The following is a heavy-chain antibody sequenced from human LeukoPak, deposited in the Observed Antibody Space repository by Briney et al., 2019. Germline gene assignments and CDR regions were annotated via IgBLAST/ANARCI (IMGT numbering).Heavy chain of an antibody. J-gene: IGHJ4*02. CDR1: GGSISSSSYY. V-gene: IGHV4-39*01. CDR2: FYYSGST. Sequence: SETLSLTCTVSGGSISSSSYYWGWIRQPPGKGLEWIGSFYYSGSTYYNPSLKSRVTISVDTSKNQFSLKLSSATAADTAVYYCARRGGQYDYSIDYWGQGTLVTVSS. D-gene: IGHD4-11*01. CDR3: ARRGGQYDYSIDY.